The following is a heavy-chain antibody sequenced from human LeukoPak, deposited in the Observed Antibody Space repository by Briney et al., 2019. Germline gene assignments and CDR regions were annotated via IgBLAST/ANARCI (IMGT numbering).Heavy chain of an antibody. CDR2: ISYEGGTQ. Sequence: PGMSLRLSCAASGVTLSPYGMHWVRQAPGKGLEWVAVISYEGGTQHYADSVKGQFIISRDNPRNTLYLQMNILRTEDTAVYYCAKEGTPQVSTWYDLWGQGTQVIVSS. J-gene: IGHJ5*02. V-gene: IGHV3-30*18. D-gene: IGHD3-10*01. CDR1: GVTLSPYG. CDR3: AKEGTPQVSTWYDL.